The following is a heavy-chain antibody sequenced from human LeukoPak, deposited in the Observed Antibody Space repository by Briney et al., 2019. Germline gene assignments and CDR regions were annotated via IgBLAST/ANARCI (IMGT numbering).Heavy chain of an antibody. CDR1: GGSISRDY. CDR3: ARSQNVASATGWFDP. J-gene: IGHJ5*02. Sequence: PSETLSLTCTVSGGSISRDYWSWIRQPPGKGLEWIGYIYNSGSTNYNPSLKSRVTISVDTSKNQFSLKLYSVTAADSAMYYCARSQNVASATGWFDPWGQGTLVTVSS. V-gene: IGHV4-59*01. D-gene: IGHD6-13*01. CDR2: IYNSGST.